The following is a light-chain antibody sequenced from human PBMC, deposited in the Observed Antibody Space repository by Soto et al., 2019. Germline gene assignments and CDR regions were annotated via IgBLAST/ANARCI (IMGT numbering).Light chain of an antibody. Sequence: QCVLTRPAYVSGVPRQSISVSCTGTSSDLGGYNYVSWYQHHPGKAPKLMIYEVSNRPSGVSNRFSGSKSGNTASLTISGLQAEDEADYYCSSYTSSDTLVFGTGTKVTVL. CDR3: SSYTSSDTLV. CDR1: SSDLGGYNY. J-gene: IGLJ1*01. CDR2: EVS. V-gene: IGLV2-14*01.